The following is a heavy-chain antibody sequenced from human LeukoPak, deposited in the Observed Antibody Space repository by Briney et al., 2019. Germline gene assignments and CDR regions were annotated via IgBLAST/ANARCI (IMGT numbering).Heavy chain of an antibody. D-gene: IGHD3-10*01. Sequence: GESLKISCKGSGYSFTSYWIGWVRQMPGKGLEWMGIIYPGDSDTRYSPSFQGQVTISADKSISTAYLQWSSLKASDTAMYYCARLASGRSGEKGNWFDPWGQGTLVTVSS. CDR2: IYPGDSDT. CDR1: GYSFTSYW. CDR3: ARLASGRSGEKGNWFDP. J-gene: IGHJ5*02. V-gene: IGHV5-51*01.